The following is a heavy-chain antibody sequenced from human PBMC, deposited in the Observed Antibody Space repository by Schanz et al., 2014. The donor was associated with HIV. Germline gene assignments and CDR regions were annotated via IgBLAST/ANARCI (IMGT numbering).Heavy chain of an antibody. CDR2: ISDDGSKK. V-gene: IGHV3-30*03. J-gene: IGHJ5*02. CDR3: VDFWIGYFRS. D-gene: IGHD3-3*01. Sequence: QVQLVESGGGVVQPGRSLRLSCAASGFTFSSYDMHWIRQAPGRGLEWVALISDDGSKKFYADSVKGRFVISRDNSNNTLYLQMSSLRAEDTAVYFCVDFWIGYFRSWGRGTLVSVSS. CDR1: GFTFSSYD.